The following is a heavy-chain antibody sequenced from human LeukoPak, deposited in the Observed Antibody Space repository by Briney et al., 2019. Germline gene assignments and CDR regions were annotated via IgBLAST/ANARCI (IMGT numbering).Heavy chain of an antibody. J-gene: IGHJ4*02. CDR2: VSYSGST. CDR1: GGSITSGRYY. CDR3: ARFYGGNSGYYFDC. D-gene: IGHD4-23*01. Sequence: SETLSLTCTLSGGSITSGRYYWTWIRQHPQRGLEWIGYVSYSGSTNYNSSLKSRVTISVDTSKNQFSLKLSSVTAADTAVYYCARFYGGNSGYYFDCWGQGTLVTVSS. V-gene: IGHV4-31*03.